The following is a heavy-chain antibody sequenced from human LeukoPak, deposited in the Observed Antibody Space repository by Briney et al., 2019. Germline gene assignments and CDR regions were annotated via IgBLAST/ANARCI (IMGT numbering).Heavy chain of an antibody. J-gene: IGHJ4*02. CDR2: IRSKAYGGTT. Sequence: PGQSLRLSCTASGFTFGDYAMSWVRQAPGKGLEWVGFIRSKAYGGTTEYGASVKGRFTISRDDSKSIAYLQMNSLKTEDTAVYYCTREELYCGGDCPFDYWGQGTLVTVSS. V-gene: IGHV3-49*04. CDR3: TREELYCGGDCPFDY. D-gene: IGHD2-21*02. CDR1: GFTFGDYA.